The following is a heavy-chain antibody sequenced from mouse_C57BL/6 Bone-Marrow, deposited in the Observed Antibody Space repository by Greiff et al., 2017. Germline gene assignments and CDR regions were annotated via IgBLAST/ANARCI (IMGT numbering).Heavy chain of an antibody. CDR1: GYTFTSYW. V-gene: IGHV1-69*01. CDR2: IDPSDSYT. Sequence: QQSCKASGYTFTSYWMHWVKQRPGQGLEWIGEIDPSDSYTNYNQKFKGKSTLTVDKSSSTAYMQLSSLTSEDSAVYYCARANYGNYDAMDYWGQGTSVTVSS. CDR3: ARANYGNYDAMDY. J-gene: IGHJ4*01. D-gene: IGHD2-1*01.